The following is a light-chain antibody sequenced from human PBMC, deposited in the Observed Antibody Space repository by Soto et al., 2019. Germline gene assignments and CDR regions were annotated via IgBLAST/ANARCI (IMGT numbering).Light chain of an antibody. CDR1: QTVAKS. J-gene: IGKJ1*01. Sequence: DTQMTQSPSSLPASVGDRFTITCRASQTVAKSLNWYQQKPGKAPDLLIYATSHLHSEVPSRFSGSGSGTDFTLTINSLQPEDFATYYCQQVYRMHPTFGQGTKVDIK. CDR2: ATS. V-gene: IGKV1-39*01. CDR3: QQVYRMHPT.